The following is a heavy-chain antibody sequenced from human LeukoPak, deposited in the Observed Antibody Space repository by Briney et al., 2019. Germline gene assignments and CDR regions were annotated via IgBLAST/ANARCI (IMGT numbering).Heavy chain of an antibody. J-gene: IGHJ4*02. V-gene: IGHV1-69*05. CDR1: GGTFSSYT. Sequence: GASVRVSCKASGGTFSSYTITWVRQAPGQGLEWMGGISPISGATNYAQKFQGRVTFTTDESTSTAYMELSSLRFEDTAVYYCATPPTGTTTTGEYYFEYWGQGTLVIVSS. CDR3: ATPPTGTTTTGEYYFEY. D-gene: IGHD1-1*01. CDR2: ISPISGAT.